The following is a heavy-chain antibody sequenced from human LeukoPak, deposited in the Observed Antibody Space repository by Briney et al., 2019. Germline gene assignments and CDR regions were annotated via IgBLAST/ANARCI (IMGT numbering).Heavy chain of an antibody. Sequence: PGRSLRLSCAASGFTFSDHVMHWVRQAPGMGLEWVAVISKDGSKTFYAGSVEGRFTFSRDNSENTLYLQMNYLKPEDTAVYYCAKDEGTIWNSKNDPCDIWGQGTMVTVSS. D-gene: IGHD1-7*01. J-gene: IGHJ3*02. CDR1: GFTFSDHV. CDR2: ISKDGSKT. V-gene: IGHV3-30*17. CDR3: AKDEGTIWNSKNDPCDI.